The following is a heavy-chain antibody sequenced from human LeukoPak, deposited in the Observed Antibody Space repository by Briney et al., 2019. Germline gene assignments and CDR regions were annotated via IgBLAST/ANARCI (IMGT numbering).Heavy chain of an antibody. J-gene: IGHJ6*03. Sequence: SETLSLTCTVFGGSISSSSYYWGWIRQPPGKGLEWIGSIYYSGSTYYNPSLKSRVTISVDTSKNQFSLKLSSVTAADTAVYYCASFDDYSYYYYYMDVWGKGPTVTVSS. D-gene: IGHD4-11*01. CDR3: ASFDDYSYYYYYMDV. CDR1: GGSISSSSYY. CDR2: IYYSGST. V-gene: IGHV4-39*01.